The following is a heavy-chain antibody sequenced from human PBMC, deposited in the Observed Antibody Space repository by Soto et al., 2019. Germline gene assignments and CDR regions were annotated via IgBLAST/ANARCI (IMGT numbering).Heavy chain of an antibody. Sequence: QITLKESGRTLVKPTQTLTLTCTFSGFSLSTSGVGVGWIRQPPGKALEWLALIYWDDDKRYSPSLKSRLTITKDTSKNQVVLTMTNMDPVDTATYYCAHIISGTPMIVDYFDYWGQGTLVTVSS. CDR2: IYWDDDK. CDR3: AHIISGTPMIVDYFDY. V-gene: IGHV2-5*02. J-gene: IGHJ4*02. D-gene: IGHD3-22*01. CDR1: GFSLSTSGVG.